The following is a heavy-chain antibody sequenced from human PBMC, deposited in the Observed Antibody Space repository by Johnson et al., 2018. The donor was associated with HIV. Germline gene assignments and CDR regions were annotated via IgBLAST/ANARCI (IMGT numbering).Heavy chain of an antibody. CDR1: GFTFSSYA. Sequence: VQLVESGGGLVQPGGSLRLSCAASGFTFSSYAMSWVRQAPGKGLEWVSAISGSGGSTYYADSVKGRFTISRDNSKNTLYLQMNSLRAEDTALYYCARAMYYYDTSGYLIRPRAFDIWGQGTVVTVSS. CDR2: ISGSGGST. CDR3: ARAMYYYDTSGYLIRPRAFDI. V-gene: IGHV3-23*04. J-gene: IGHJ3*02. D-gene: IGHD3-22*01.